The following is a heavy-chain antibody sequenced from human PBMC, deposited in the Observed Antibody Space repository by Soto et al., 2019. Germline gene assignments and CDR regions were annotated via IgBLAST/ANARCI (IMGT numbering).Heavy chain of an antibody. CDR2: ISYDGSNK. J-gene: IGHJ4*02. Sequence: GGSLRLSCAASGFTFSSYAMHWVRQAPGKGLEWVAVISYDGSNKYYADFVKGRFTISRDNSKNTLYLQMNSLRAEDTAVYYCAKDGSGTGFNFDYWGQGTLVTVSS. CDR1: GFTFSSYA. D-gene: IGHD3-10*01. V-gene: IGHV3-30*18. CDR3: AKDGSGTGFNFDY.